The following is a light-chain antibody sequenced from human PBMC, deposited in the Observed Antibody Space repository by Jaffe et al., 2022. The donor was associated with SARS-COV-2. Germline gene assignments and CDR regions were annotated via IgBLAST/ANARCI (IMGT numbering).Light chain of an antibody. CDR1: SSDVGGYNY. CDR3: SSYTSSSTHV. CDR2: DVS. Sequence: QSALTQPASVSGSPGQSISISCTGTSSDVGGYNYVSWYQQYPGKAPKLTIYDVSNRPSGVSNRFSGSKSGNTASLTISGLQAEDEADYYCSSYTSSSTHVFGTGTKVTVL. V-gene: IGLV2-14*01. J-gene: IGLJ1*01.